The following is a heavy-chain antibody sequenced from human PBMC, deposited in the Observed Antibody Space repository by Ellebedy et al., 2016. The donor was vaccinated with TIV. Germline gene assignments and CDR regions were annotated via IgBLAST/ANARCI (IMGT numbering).Heavy chain of an antibody. D-gene: IGHD4-17*01. CDR1: SGSINDYF. Sequence: MPSETLSLTCTVSSGSINDYFWSWIRQPAGKGLQWIGRYTRGSTNYNPSLKSRVTMSVDTSKNQFSLKLSSVTAADTAIYYCARDLTDYGDYAGSDLWGRGTLVTVSS. CDR2: YTRGST. J-gene: IGHJ5*02. V-gene: IGHV4-4*07. CDR3: ARDLTDYGDYAGSDL.